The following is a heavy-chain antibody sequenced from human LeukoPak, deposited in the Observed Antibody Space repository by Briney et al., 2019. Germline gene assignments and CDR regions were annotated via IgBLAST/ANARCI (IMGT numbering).Heavy chain of an antibody. CDR1: GFTFSSYA. J-gene: IGHJ5*02. Sequence: GGSLRLSCAASGFTFSSYAMHWVRQAPGKGLEWVAVISYDGSNKYYADSVKGRFTISRDNSKNTLYLQMNSLRAEDTAVYYCAKDLGVASDPFDPWGQGTLVTVSS. CDR3: AKDLGVASDPFDP. V-gene: IGHV3-30*04. D-gene: IGHD3-3*01. CDR2: ISYDGSNK.